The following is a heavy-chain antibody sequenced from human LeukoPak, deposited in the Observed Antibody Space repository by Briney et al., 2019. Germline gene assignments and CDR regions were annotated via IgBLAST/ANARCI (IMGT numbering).Heavy chain of an antibody. CDR1: GYTFTSYY. V-gene: IGHV1-46*01. Sequence: ASVKVSCKASGYTFTSYYMHWVRQAPGQGLEWMGIINPSGGSTSYAQKFQGRVTMTRDTSTSTAYMELRSLRSDDTAVYYCARGDYYYDSSGYYYFDYWGQGTLVTVSS. J-gene: IGHJ4*02. CDR2: INPSGGST. D-gene: IGHD3-22*01. CDR3: ARGDYYYDSSGYYYFDY.